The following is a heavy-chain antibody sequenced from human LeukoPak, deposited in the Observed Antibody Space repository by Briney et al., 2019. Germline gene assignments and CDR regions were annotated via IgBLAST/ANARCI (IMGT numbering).Heavy chain of an antibody. CDR2: ITSSSSHT. J-gene: IGHJ6*03. CDR3: ARELELPPPYYYYYMDV. CDR1: GFIFSTYN. Sequence: GGSLRLSCSASGFIFSTYNMNWVRQAPGKALEWVSSITSSSSHTYYADSVKGRYTISRDNAKNSLYLQMNSLRAEDTAVYYCARELELPPPYYYYYMDVWGKGTTVTVSS. V-gene: IGHV3-21*01. D-gene: IGHD1-7*01.